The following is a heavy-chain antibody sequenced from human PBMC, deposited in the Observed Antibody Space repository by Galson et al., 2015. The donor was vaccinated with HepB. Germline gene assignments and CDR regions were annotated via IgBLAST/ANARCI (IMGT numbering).Heavy chain of an antibody. CDR1: GYTFTSYG. D-gene: IGHD3-22*01. V-gene: IGHV1-18*01. CDR2: ISAYNGNT. J-gene: IGHJ3*02. Sequence: SVKVSCKTSGYTFTSYGISWVRQAPGQGLEWMGWISAYNGNTNYAQKLQGRVTMTTDTSTSTAYMELRSLRSDDTAVYYCARDQGDYYDSSERAFDIWGQGTMVTVSS. CDR3: ARDQGDYYDSSERAFDI.